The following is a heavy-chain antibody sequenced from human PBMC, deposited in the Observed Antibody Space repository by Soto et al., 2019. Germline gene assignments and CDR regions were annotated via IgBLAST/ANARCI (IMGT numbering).Heavy chain of an antibody. J-gene: IGHJ3*02. CDR1: GFTFTGYY. D-gene: IGHD5-12*01. V-gene: IGHV1-2*04. Sequence: GASVKVSCKDSGFTFTGYYMHWVRQAPGQGLEWMGWINPNSGGTNYAQKFQGWVTMTRDTSISTAYMELSRLRSDDMAVYYCARDGAVATSNAFDIWGQGTMVTVSS. CDR2: INPNSGGT. CDR3: ARDGAVATSNAFDI.